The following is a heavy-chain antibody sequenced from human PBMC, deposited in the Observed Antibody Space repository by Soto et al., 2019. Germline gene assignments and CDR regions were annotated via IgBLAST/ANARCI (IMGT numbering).Heavy chain of an antibody. CDR2: IYWDDDK. CDR3: AYRVTYRTYWDMGYFDP. CDR1: GFSLTTSGVG. Sequence: QITLKESGPTLVEPTETLTLTCSFSGFSLTTSGVGVGWLRQAPGKALECLGIIYWDDDKRYNPSLKNRLTISKDTSKNQVVLSMTYMEPVDTATYFCAYRVTYRTYWDMGYFDPWGQGTLVTVS. J-gene: IGHJ5*02. V-gene: IGHV2-5*02. D-gene: IGHD1-26*01.